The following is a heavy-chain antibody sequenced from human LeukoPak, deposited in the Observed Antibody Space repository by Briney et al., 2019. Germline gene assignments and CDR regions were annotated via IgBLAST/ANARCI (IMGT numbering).Heavy chain of an antibody. Sequence: GPSLRLSYAASGFTFSNYAMSWVRQARGKGLEGVSAITGGGCGIYYADSIKSRFTISRDNSKNTLYLQINSLRAEDTAVYYWAKWGDYDVLTGYYVSDYWGQGTLVTVSS. CDR2: ITGGGCGI. D-gene: IGHD3-9*01. CDR3: AKWGDYDVLTGYYVSDY. J-gene: IGHJ4*02. CDR1: GFTFSNYA. V-gene: IGHV3-23*01.